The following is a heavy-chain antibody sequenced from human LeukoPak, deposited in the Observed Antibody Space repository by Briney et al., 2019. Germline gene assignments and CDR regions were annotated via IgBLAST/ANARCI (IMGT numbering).Heavy chain of an antibody. CDR2: INPNSGGT. CDR1: GYTFTGYY. J-gene: IGHJ6*02. V-gene: IGHV1-2*02. Sequence: ASVKVSCKASGYTFTGYYMHWVRQAPGQGLEWMGWINPNSGGTNYAQKFQGRVTMTRDTSISTAYMELSRLRSDDTAVYYCARAWFGEFEDSYGMDVWGQGTTVTVSS. CDR3: ARAWFGEFEDSYGMDV. D-gene: IGHD3-10*01.